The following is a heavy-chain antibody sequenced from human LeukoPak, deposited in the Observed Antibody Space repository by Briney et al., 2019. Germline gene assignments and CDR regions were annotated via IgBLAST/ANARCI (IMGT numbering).Heavy chain of an antibody. Sequence: PSETLSLTCTVSGGSINNYYWSWIRQPPGKGLEWIGYIYYSGTTNYNPSLKSRVTISLDTSKSQFSLKLRSVTAADTAVYYCARGKKDDTGSYPADYWGQGTLVTVSS. CDR1: GGSINNYY. D-gene: IGHD3-10*01. CDR2: IYYSGTT. J-gene: IGHJ4*02. CDR3: ARGKKDDTGSYPADY. V-gene: IGHV4-59*01.